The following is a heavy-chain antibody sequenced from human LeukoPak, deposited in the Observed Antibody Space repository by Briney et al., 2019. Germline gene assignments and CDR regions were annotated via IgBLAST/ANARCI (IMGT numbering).Heavy chain of an antibody. CDR2: IYYSGST. J-gene: IGHJ4*02. D-gene: IGHD3-10*01. CDR1: GGSISSRSYY. CDR3: ARTSYYYGSGSYYIRGYFDY. Sequence: PSETLSLTCTVSGGSISSRSYYWGWIRQPPGKGLEWIGSIYYSGSTYYNPSLKSQVTISVDTSKNQFSLKLSSVTAADTAVYYCARTSYYYGSGSYYIRGYFDYWGQGTLVTVSS. V-gene: IGHV4-39*01.